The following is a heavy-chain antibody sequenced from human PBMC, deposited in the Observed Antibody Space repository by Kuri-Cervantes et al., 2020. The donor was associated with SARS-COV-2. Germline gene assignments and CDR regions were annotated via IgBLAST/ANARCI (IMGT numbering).Heavy chain of an antibody. Sequence: GGSLTLFCAASGFTFSSYGMHWVRQAPGKGLEWVAVIWYDGSNKYYADSVKGRFTISRDNSKNTLYLSMNSLRAEDTAVYYCARAAVTTGYFDFWGQGTLVTVSS. CDR3: ARAAVTTGYFDF. D-gene: IGHD4-17*01. CDR1: GFTFSSYG. V-gene: IGHV3-33*01. J-gene: IGHJ4*02. CDR2: IWYDGSNK.